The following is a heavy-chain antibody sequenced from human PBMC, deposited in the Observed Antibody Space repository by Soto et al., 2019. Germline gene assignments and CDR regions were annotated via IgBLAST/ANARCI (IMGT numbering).Heavy chain of an antibody. J-gene: IGHJ4*01. CDR3: ARDYYGHSIFDE. D-gene: IGHD1-26*01. CDR1: GSTFTSYG. Sequence: ASVKVSCKVSGSTFTSYGISWVRQAPGQGLEWMGWISAYNGNTNYAQKLQGRVTMTTDTSTSTAYMELRSLRSDDTAVYYCARDYYGHSIFDESGQRNLVTVS. V-gene: IGHV1-18*04. CDR2: ISAYNGNT.